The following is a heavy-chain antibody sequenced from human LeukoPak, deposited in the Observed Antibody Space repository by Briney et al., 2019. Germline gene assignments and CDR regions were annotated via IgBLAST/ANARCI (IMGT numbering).Heavy chain of an antibody. D-gene: IGHD4-17*01. CDR3: AKIAATGSTVTRLPPKDY. Sequence: PGGSLRLSCAASGFTFSSYGMHWVRQAPGKGLEWVAFIRYDGSNKYYADSVKGRFTISRDNSKNTLYLQMNSLRAEDTAVYYCAKIAATGSTVTRLPPKDYWGQGTLVTVSS. J-gene: IGHJ4*02. CDR2: IRYDGSNK. CDR1: GFTFSSYG. V-gene: IGHV3-30*02.